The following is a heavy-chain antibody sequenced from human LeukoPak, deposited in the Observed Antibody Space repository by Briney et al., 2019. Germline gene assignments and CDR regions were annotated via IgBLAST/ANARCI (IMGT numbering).Heavy chain of an antibody. D-gene: IGHD3-10*01. J-gene: IGHJ4*02. Sequence: SETLSLTCTVSGGSISSSSYYWGWIRQPPGKGLEWIGSIYYSGSTNYNPSLKSRVTISVDTSKNQFSLKLSSVTAADTAVYYCARRLWFGEFYFDYWGQGTLVTVSS. CDR1: GGSISSSSYY. V-gene: IGHV4-39*07. CDR2: IYYSGST. CDR3: ARRLWFGEFYFDY.